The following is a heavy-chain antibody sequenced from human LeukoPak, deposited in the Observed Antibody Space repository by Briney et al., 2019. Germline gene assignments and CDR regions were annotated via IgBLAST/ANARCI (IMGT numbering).Heavy chain of an antibody. CDR3: ASEIGYCSSTSCYFLDY. J-gene: IGHJ4*02. CDR1: GFTFSRYW. V-gene: IGHV3-74*01. Sequence: GGSLRLSCAASGFTFSRYWMHWVRQAPGKGLVWVSRINSDGSSTSYADSVKGRFTISRDNAKNTLYLQMNSLRAEDTAVYYCASEIGYCSSTSCYFLDYWGPGTLVTVSS. CDR2: INSDGSST. D-gene: IGHD2-2*01.